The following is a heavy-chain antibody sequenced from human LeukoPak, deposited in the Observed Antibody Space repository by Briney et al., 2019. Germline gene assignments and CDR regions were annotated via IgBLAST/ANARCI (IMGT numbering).Heavy chain of an antibody. D-gene: IGHD3-10*01. CDR3: ARVPYDGSGSYSYDAFDI. J-gene: IGHJ3*02. CDR1: GFTFSSNY. CDR2: IYSGGST. Sequence: GGSLRLSCAASGFTFSSNYMSWVRQAPGKGLEWVAVIYSGGSTYYADSVKGRSTISRDNSKNTLYLQMNSLRAADTAVYYCARVPYDGSGSYSYDAFDIWGQGTMVTVSS. V-gene: IGHV3-66*01.